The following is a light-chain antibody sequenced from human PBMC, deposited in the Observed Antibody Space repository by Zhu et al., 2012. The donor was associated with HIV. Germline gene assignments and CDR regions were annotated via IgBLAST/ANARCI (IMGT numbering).Light chain of an antibody. Sequence: IVLTQSPGTLSLSPGERATLSCRASQSVRSSYLAWYQHKSGQAPRLLIYGASSRATGIPDRFSGTESGTDFTLTINRLEPEDFAVYYCQQYGSSPYTFGQGTKLEIK. CDR1: QSVRSSY. CDR3: QQYGSSPYT. J-gene: IGKJ2*01. V-gene: IGKV3-20*01. CDR2: GAS.